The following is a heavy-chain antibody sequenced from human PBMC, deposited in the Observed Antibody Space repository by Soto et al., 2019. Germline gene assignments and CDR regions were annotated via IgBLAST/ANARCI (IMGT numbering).Heavy chain of an antibody. Sequence: GESLKISCKGSGYYFPSYWIGWVRQMPGKGLEWMGVCYPGDSDTRYSPSFQGQVTISADRSISTAYLQWSSLKPSDTAMYYCARQGNGAEGFDYWGQGTLVTVSS. CDR2: CYPGDSDT. V-gene: IGHV5-51*01. CDR3: ARQGNGAEGFDY. D-gene: IGHD4-17*01. J-gene: IGHJ4*02. CDR1: GYYFPSYW.